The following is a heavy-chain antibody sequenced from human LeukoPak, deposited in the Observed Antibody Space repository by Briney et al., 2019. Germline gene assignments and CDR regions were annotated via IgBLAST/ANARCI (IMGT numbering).Heavy chain of an antibody. V-gene: IGHV3-23*01. J-gene: IGHJ6*02. CDR3: AKGSVLRFLSYYGMDV. Sequence: PGGSLRLSCAASGFTFSSYAMSWVRQAPGKGLEWVSAISGSGGSTYYADSVKGRFTISRDNSKNTLYLQMNSLRAEDTAVYYCAKGSVLRFLSYYGMDVWGQGTTVTVSS. D-gene: IGHD3-3*01. CDR2: ISGSGGST. CDR1: GFTFSSYA.